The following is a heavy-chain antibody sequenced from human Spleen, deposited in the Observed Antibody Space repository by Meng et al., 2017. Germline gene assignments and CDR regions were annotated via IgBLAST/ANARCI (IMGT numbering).Heavy chain of an antibody. CDR3: ARSKDPSRNYYYYGMDV. D-gene: IGHD5-24*01. J-gene: IGHJ6*02. CDR1: GFSFSSYA. V-gene: IGHV3-33*08. CDR2: VWYGGGNS. Sequence: GGSLRLSCAASGFSFSSYAMSWLRQAPGKGLEWVALVWYGGGNSYYADSVKGRFTISGDNSKNTLYLQMDSLRADDTAVYYCARSKDPSRNYYYYGMDVWGQGTTVTVSS.